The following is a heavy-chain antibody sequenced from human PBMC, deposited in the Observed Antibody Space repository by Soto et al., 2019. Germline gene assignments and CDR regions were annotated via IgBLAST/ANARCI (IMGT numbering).Heavy chain of an antibody. CDR3: ARERYYDFWNGMDV. CDR2: IYYSGST. V-gene: IGHV4-59*01. J-gene: IGHJ6*02. D-gene: IGHD3-3*01. CDR1: GGSISSYY. Sequence: SETLSLTCTVSGGSISSYYWSWIRQPPGKGLEWIGYIYYSGSTNYNPSLKSRVTISVDTSKNQFSLKLSSVTAADTAVYYCARERYYDFWNGMDVWGQGTTVTVSS.